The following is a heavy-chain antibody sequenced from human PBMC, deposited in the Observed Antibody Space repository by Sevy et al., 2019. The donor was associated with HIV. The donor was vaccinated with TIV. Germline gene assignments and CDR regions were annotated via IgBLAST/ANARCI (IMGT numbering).Heavy chain of an antibody. D-gene: IGHD5-18*01. CDR1: GFTFSNYA. V-gene: IGHV3-23*01. CDR2: INNGGST. CDR3: ASGDTTRITDLDY. J-gene: IGHJ4*02. Sequence: GESLKISCGASGFTFSNYAMSWVRQAPGKGPEWVSGINNGGSTYYADSVKGRFTISRDNSRKMVFLQRNSLRAEDTAVYYCASGDTTRITDLDYWGQGALVTVSS.